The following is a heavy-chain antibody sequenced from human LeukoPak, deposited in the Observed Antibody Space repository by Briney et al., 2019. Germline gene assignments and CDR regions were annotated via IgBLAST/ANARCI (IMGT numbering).Heavy chain of an antibody. J-gene: IGHJ4*02. CDR3: ARHFSSAWFGY. V-gene: IGHV5-51*01. CDR2: INPADSYI. D-gene: IGHD2-2*01. CDR1: GSSFTNYW. Sequence: GASLQISCQGSGSSFTNYWVGWVRPQPGKGLEWLGNINPADSYITHSPSFQGQVTFSADKSINTAYLHLTSLEASDTAMYYCARHFSSAWFGYWGQGTLVTVSS.